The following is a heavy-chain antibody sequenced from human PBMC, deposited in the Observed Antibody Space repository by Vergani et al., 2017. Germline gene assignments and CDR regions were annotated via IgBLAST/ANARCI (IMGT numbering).Heavy chain of an antibody. CDR1: GFTFSSYA. CDR2: ISGSGGST. Sequence: EVQLLESGGGLVQPGGSLRLSCAASGFTFSSYAMSWVRQAPGKGLEWVSAISGSGGSTYYADSVKGRFTISRDNSKNTLYRQMNSLRAEDTAVYYCARGSSLTYYDFWSGYFSVEYFQHWSQGTLVTVSS. V-gene: IGHV3-23*01. J-gene: IGHJ1*01. CDR3: ARGSSLTYYDFWSGYFSVEYFQH. D-gene: IGHD3-3*01.